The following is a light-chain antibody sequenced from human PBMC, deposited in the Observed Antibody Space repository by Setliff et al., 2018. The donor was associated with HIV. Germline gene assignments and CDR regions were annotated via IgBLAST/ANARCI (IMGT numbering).Light chain of an antibody. CDR3: SSYAGSNNSWV. Sequence: QSALTQPPSASGSPGQSVTISCTGTSSDVGGYNYVSWYQQHPGKAPKLMIYEVSQRPSGVPDRFSGSKSGNTASLTVSGLQAEDEADYYCSSYAGSNNSWVFGGGT. CDR2: EVS. V-gene: IGLV2-8*01. CDR1: SSDVGGYNY. J-gene: IGLJ3*02.